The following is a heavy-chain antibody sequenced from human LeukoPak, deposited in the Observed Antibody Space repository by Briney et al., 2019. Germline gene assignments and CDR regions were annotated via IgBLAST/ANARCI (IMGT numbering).Heavy chain of an antibody. CDR2: IYYSGST. CDR3: ARAILYYYDSSTIFDY. Sequence: SETLSLTCTVSGGSISSYYWSWIRQPPGKGLEWIGYIYYSGSTNYNPSLKSRVTISVDTSKNQFSLKLSSVTAADTAVYYCARAILYYYDSSTIFDYWGQGTLVTVSS. V-gene: IGHV4-59*01. J-gene: IGHJ4*02. D-gene: IGHD3-22*01. CDR1: GGSISSYY.